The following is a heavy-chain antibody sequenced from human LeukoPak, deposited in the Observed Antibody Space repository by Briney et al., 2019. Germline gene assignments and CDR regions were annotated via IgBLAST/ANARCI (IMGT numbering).Heavy chain of an antibody. J-gene: IGHJ4*02. CDR3: TRRAAAGALDY. Sequence: GGSLRLSCAASGFTFSDHYMDWVRQAPGKGLEWVGRIRNKANSYTSEYAASVKGKFTISRDDSKNPLYLQMNSLKTEDTAVYYCTRRAAAGALDYWGQGTLVTVSS. CDR1: GFTFSDHY. CDR2: IRNKANSYTS. V-gene: IGHV3-72*01. D-gene: IGHD6-13*01.